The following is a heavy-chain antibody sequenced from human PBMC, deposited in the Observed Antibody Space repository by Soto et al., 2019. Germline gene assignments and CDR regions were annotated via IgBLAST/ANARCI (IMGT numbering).Heavy chain of an antibody. D-gene: IGHD1-26*01. Sequence: QVQLVESGGGVVQPGRSLRLSCAASGFTFSSYGMHWVRQAPGKGLEWVAVISYDGSNKYYADSVKGRFTISRDNSKNTLYLQMNSLRAEDTAVYYCAKDAQCELQHWGQGSLVTVSS. CDR1: GFTFSSYG. CDR3: AKDAQCELQH. J-gene: IGHJ4*02. V-gene: IGHV3-30*18. CDR2: ISYDGSNK.